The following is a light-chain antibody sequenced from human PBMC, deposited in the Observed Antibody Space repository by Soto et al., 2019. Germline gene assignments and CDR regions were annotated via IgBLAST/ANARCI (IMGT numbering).Light chain of an antibody. CDR1: QGISSY. V-gene: IGKV1-9*01. CDR3: NQRNSYLSLT. Sequence: IQLTQSPSALSASVGDRVTITCRASQGISSYLAWYQQKPGTAPKLLIYAASPLQSGVPSRFGGRGSGTDFTLTISSLQPEDFETDYCNQRNSYLSLTFGQGTRQDIK. CDR2: AAS. J-gene: IGKJ5*01.